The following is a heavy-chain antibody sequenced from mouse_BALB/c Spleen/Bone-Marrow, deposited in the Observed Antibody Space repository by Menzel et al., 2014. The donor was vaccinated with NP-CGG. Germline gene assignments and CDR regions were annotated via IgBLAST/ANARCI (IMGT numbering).Heavy chain of an antibody. CDR1: GFNIKDTY. D-gene: IGHD2-1*01. CDR2: IDPANGNT. Sequence: EVQLQQSGAELVKPGASVKLSCTASGFNIKDTYMHWVKQRPEQGLEWIGRIDPANGNTKYDPKFQGKATITADTSSNTVYQQLTSQTSEDTAVYYCARNGNYGAWFAYWGQGTLVTGSA. V-gene: IGHV14-3*02. J-gene: IGHJ3*01. CDR3: ARNGNYGAWFAY.